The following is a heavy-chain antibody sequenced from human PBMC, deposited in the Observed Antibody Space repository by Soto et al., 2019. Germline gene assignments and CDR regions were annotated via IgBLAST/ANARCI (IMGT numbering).Heavy chain of an antibody. D-gene: IGHD3-3*01. V-gene: IGHV4-4*02. CDR2: IYHSGST. Sequence: PSETLSLTCAVSSGSISSSNWWSWVRQPPGKGLEWIGEIYHSGSTNYNPSLKSRVTISVDKSKNQFSLKLSSVTAADTAVYYCARDLRAGFWSGYYTAFFDYWGQGTLVTVSS. J-gene: IGHJ4*02. CDR1: SGSISSSNW. CDR3: ARDLRAGFWSGYYTAFFDY.